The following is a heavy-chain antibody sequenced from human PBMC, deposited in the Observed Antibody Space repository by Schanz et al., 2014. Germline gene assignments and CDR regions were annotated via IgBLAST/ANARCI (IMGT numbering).Heavy chain of an antibody. CDR1: GFPFNEYG. CDR2: INWSDGST. Sequence: EVQLVESGGGLVQPGRSLRLSCAASGFPFNEYGMLWVRQAPGKGLEWVSAINWSDGSTGYADSVKGRFTISRDNGKNSLYLQMNSLRAEDTAVYYCARDAVTSVLTPGFYYWGQGTLVTVSS. CDR3: ARDAVTSVLTPGFYY. V-gene: IGHV3-20*04. J-gene: IGHJ4*02. D-gene: IGHD4-17*01.